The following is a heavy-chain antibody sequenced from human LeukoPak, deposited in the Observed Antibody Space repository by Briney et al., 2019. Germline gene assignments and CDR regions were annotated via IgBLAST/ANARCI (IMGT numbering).Heavy chain of an antibody. D-gene: IGHD1-1*01. CDR1: GFTFSNYA. CDR2: ISYDGSNK. J-gene: IGHJ4*02. V-gene: IGHV3-30*04. CDR3: ARDQLGFDY. Sequence: PGGSLRLSCAASGFTFSNYAMHWVRQAPGKGLEWVAVISYDGSNKYYADSVKGRFTISRDNSKNTLYLQMNSLRAEDTAVYYCARDQLGFDYWGQGTLVTVSS.